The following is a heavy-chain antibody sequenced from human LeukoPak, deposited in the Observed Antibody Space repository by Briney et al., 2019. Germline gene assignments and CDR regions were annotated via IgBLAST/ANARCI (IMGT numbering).Heavy chain of an antibody. J-gene: IGHJ4*02. CDR1: GFTFSTFA. CDR3: AGGRGRQQTRFDY. V-gene: IGHV3-23*01. CDR2: IFPSGGEI. Sequence: GGSLRLSCAASGFTFSTFAMIWVRQPPGKGLEWVSSIFPSGGEIHYADSVRGRFTISGDNSKGTLSLQMDSLRAEDTAIYYCAGGRGRQQTRFDYWGQGTLVTVSS. D-gene: IGHD6-13*01.